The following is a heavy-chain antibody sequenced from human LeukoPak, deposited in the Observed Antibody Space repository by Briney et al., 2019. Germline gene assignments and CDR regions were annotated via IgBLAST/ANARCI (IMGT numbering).Heavy chain of an antibody. CDR1: GYTFTYRY. J-gene: IGHJ4*02. Sequence: SVKVSCKASGYTFTYRYLHWVRQAPGQALEWMGWITPFNGNTNYAQKFQDRVTIARDRSMSTAYMELSSLRSEDTAMYYCATPAPGHGFFDYWGQGTLVTVSS. CDR3: ATPAPGHGFFDY. D-gene: IGHD1-14*01. V-gene: IGHV1-45*02. CDR2: ITPFNGNT.